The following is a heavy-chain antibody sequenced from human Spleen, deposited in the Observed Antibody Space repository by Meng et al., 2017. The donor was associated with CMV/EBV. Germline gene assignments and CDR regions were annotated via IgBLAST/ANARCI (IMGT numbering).Heavy chain of an antibody. Sequence: GESLKISCAASEFTLSSYSMNWVRQAPGKGLQWVSSISSSGTYIYYADSVKGRFTVSRDNAENSLYLQMNTLRAEDTAVYYCARAGIAGAGDYWGQGTLVPVSS. V-gene: IGHV3-21*01. CDR1: EFTLSSYS. CDR3: ARAGIAGAGDY. J-gene: IGHJ4*02. D-gene: IGHD6-13*01. CDR2: ISSSGTYI.